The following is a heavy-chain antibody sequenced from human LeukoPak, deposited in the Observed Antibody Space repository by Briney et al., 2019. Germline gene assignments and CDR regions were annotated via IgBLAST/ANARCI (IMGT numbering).Heavy chain of an antibody. Sequence: SGTLSLTCAVYGGSFSGYYWSWIRQPPGKGLEWIGEINHSGSTNYNPSLKSRVTISVDTSKNQFSLKLSSVTAADTAVYYCARGHDFWSGFNWFDPWGQGTLVTVSS. V-gene: IGHV4-34*01. CDR2: INHSGST. D-gene: IGHD3-3*01. CDR3: ARGHDFWSGFNWFDP. CDR1: GGSFSGYY. J-gene: IGHJ5*02.